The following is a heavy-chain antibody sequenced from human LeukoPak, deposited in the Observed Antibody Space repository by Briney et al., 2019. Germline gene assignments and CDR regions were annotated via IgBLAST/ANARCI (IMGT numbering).Heavy chain of an antibody. D-gene: IGHD6-13*01. J-gene: IGHJ4*02. CDR2: IYHSGST. Sequence: SETLSLTCTVSGYSISSGYYWGWIRQPPGKGLEWIGSIYHSGSTYYNPSLKSRVTISVDTSKNQFSLKLSSVTAADTAVYYCASYRIAAAGGYFDYWGQGTLVTVSS. CDR1: GYSISSGYY. V-gene: IGHV4-38-2*02. CDR3: ASYRIAAAGGYFDY.